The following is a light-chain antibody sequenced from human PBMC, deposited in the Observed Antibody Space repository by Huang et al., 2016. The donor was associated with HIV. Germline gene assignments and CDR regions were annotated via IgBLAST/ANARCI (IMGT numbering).Light chain of an antibody. CDR1: QSVSNNY. Sequence: EIALTQSPCTLSLSPGDRAILSCRASQSVSNNYLSWYQQNPGQDPRLLSYGASNRATGIPDRFSGSGSGTDFTLTISRLEPEDFGVYYCQQYGSLSPFTFGQGTKLEIQ. CDR3: QQYGSLSPFT. V-gene: IGKV3-20*01. CDR2: GAS. J-gene: IGKJ2*01.